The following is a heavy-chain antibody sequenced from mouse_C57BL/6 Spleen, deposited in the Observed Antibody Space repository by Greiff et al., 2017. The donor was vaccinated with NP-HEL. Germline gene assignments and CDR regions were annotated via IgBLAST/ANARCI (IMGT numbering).Heavy chain of an antibody. V-gene: IGHV1-64*01. CDR3: ARSGDYDGFAY. D-gene: IGHD2-4*01. CDR2: IHPNSGST. J-gene: IGHJ3*01. Sequence: QVQLQQPGAELVKPGASVKLSCKASGYTFTSYWMHWVTQRPGQGLEWIGMIHPNSGSTNYNEKFKSKATLTVDKSSSTAYMQLSSLTSEDSAVYYCARSGDYDGFAYWGQGTLVTVSA. CDR1: GYTFTSYW.